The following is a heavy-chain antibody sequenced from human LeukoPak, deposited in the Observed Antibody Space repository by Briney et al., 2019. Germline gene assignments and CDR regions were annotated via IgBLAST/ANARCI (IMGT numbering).Heavy chain of an antibody. Sequence: EGSLRLSCAASGFTFSSYWMSWVRHAPGKGLEWVANIKQDGSEKYYVDSVKGRFTISRNNAKNSLYLQMNSLRAEDTAVYYCARGPSSGWYFYYFDYWGQGTLVTVSS. J-gene: IGHJ4*02. D-gene: IGHD6-19*01. V-gene: IGHV3-7*04. CDR2: IKQDGSEK. CDR3: ARGPSSGWYFYYFDY. CDR1: GFTFSSYW.